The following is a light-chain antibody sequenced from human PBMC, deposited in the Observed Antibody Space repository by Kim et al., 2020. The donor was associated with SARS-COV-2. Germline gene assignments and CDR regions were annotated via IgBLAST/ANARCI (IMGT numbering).Light chain of an antibody. CDR3: QQYNYWWT. CDR2: GTA. Sequence: SVAPGERATVSCRASQSVTNNLAWYQQKPGQAPRLLIYGTATRANGGPARFSGSGSGTEFTLTISGLQSEDSAVYYCQQYNYWWTFGQGTKVDIK. CDR1: QSVTNN. J-gene: IGKJ1*01. V-gene: IGKV3-15*01.